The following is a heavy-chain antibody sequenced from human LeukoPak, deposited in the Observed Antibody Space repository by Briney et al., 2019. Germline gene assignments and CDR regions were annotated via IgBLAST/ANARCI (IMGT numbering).Heavy chain of an antibody. CDR1: GFTFSSYG. V-gene: IGHV3-30*02. J-gene: IGHJ4*02. Sequence: GGSLRLSCAASGFTFSSYGMHWVRQAPGKGLEWVAFIRYDGSNKYYADSVKGRFTISRDNSKNTLYLQMNSLRAEDTAVYYCAKVTDYYGSGSYPDFDYWGQGTLVTFSS. CDR2: IRYDGSNK. CDR3: AKVTDYYGSGSYPDFDY. D-gene: IGHD3-10*01.